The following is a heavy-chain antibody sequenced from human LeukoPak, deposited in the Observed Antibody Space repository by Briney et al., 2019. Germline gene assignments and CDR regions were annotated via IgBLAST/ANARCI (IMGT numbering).Heavy chain of an antibody. Sequence: GGSLRLSCAASGFTFSSYVMSWVRQAPGEGLEWVSAVGGGGRSTYYADSVNGRFTISRDNSKNTLYLQMNSLRAEDTAVYYCAKAVAGTWALFDYWGQGTLVTVSS. D-gene: IGHD6-19*01. CDR2: VGGGGRST. CDR3: AKAVAGTWALFDY. J-gene: IGHJ4*02. V-gene: IGHV3-23*01. CDR1: GFTFSSYV.